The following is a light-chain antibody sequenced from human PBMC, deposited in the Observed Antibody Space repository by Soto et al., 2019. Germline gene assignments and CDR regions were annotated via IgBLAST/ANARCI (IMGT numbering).Light chain of an antibody. Sequence: IVLTQSPGTLSLSPGERATLSCRASQSVSSSSYLAWYQQKPGQAPRLLIYGASSMATGIPDRFSGSGSATDLTLNISRLEPEDFAVYYCRQYGSSPSYTFGQGTKLEIK. CDR3: RQYGSSPSYT. V-gene: IGKV3-20*01. CDR1: QSVSSSSY. CDR2: GAS. J-gene: IGKJ2*01.